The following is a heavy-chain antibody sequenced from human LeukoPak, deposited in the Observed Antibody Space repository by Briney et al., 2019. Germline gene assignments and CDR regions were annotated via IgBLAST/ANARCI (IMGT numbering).Heavy chain of an antibody. CDR3: ARATNYGDGVDP. D-gene: IGHD4-17*01. CDR1: GYTFTSYG. CDR2: ISAYKGNT. J-gene: IGHJ5*02. V-gene: IGHV1-18*01. Sequence: ASVKVSCKASGYTFTSYGISWVRQAPGQGREWMGWISAYKGNTNYAQKLQGRVTITTDTSTSTAYMELRSLRSDDTAVYYCARATNYGDGVDPWGQGTLVTVSS.